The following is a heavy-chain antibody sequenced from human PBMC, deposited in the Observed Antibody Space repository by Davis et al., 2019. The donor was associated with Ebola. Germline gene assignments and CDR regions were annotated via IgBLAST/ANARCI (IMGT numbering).Heavy chain of an antibody. Sequence: LRLSCTVSGASVSSGAYYWSWIRQPPGKGLEWIGSLYYSGSTYYNPSLKSRVTISVDTSKNQFSLKLSSVTAADTAVYYCARVGSKQGLDPWGQGTLVTVSS. CDR2: LYYSGST. CDR1: GASVSSGAYY. D-gene: IGHD6-13*01. V-gene: IGHV4-30-4*08. CDR3: ARVGSKQGLDP. J-gene: IGHJ5*02.